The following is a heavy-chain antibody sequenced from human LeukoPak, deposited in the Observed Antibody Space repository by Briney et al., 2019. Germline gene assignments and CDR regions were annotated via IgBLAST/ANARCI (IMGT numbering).Heavy chain of an antibody. Sequence: SETLSLTCTVSGASISSYYWSWIRHPPGKGLEWIGYFYYSGSTNYNPSLKSRVTISVDTSKNQFSLKLSSVTAADTAVYYCARVRDSSGSFDYWGQGTLVTVSS. J-gene: IGHJ4*02. CDR1: GASISSYY. CDR3: ARVRDSSGSFDY. CDR2: FYYSGST. D-gene: IGHD3-22*01. V-gene: IGHV4-59*12.